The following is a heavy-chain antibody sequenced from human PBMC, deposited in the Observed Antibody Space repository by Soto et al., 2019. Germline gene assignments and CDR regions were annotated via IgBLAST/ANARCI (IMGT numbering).Heavy chain of an antibody. J-gene: IGHJ4*02. CDR3: AKLGSGYYTGLYFDY. CDR2: IKKDGSEN. D-gene: IGHD3-3*01. CDR1: GFTFGDYW. Sequence: PXGSLRLSCAAAGFTFGDYWMSWVRQAPGKGLDWVAHIKKDGSENYYVDSVTGRFTVSRDNTKNSLYLQMNSLRAEDTAVYYCAKLGSGYYTGLYFDYWGQGTLVTVSS. V-gene: IGHV3-7*03.